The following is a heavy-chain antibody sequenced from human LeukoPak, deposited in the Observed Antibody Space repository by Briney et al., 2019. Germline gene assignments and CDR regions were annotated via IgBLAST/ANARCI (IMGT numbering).Heavy chain of an antibody. Sequence: SVKVSCNASGGSFSSYAISWVRRPPGQGLEWMGGIINIFGTANYDQTFQGRVTITVDKSKSKAYMELSSLSSEDTDVYYCARYLSATYCGGECYARYNWFDPWGQGTLVTVSS. D-gene: IGHD2-21*01. CDR1: GGSFSSYA. V-gene: IGHV1-69*06. CDR2: IINIFGTA. CDR3: ARYLSATYCGGECYARYNWFDP. J-gene: IGHJ5*02.